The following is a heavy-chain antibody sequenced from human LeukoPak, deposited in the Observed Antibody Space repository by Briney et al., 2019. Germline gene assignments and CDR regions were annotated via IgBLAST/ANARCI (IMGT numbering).Heavy chain of an antibody. Sequence: SGPTLLNPTRTLTLTYTFSGFSLTTSGGGVNWIRQPPVKALEWLSLIDWDADNSFDTSLKTRLPISKDTSKTQVVLSMINVDPGDTATYYCARMGCGVYPNYFDFWGQGVLVTVSS. D-gene: IGHD3-10*01. V-gene: IGHV2-70*13. CDR1: GFSLTTSGGG. CDR2: IDWDADN. CDR3: ARMGCGVYPNYFDF. J-gene: IGHJ4*02.